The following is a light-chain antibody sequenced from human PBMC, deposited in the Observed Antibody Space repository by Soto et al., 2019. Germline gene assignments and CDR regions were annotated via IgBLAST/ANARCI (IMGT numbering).Light chain of an antibody. J-gene: IGLJ1*01. CDR2: EVS. Sequence: QSALTQPASVSGSPGQSITISCTGTSSDVGSYNLVSWYQQHPGKAPKLMIYEVSKRPSGVSNRLSGSKSGNTASLTISGLQAEDEADYYCCSYAGRSTFNVFGTGTKLTV. V-gene: IGLV2-23*02. CDR1: SSDVGSYNL. CDR3: CSYAGRSTFNV.